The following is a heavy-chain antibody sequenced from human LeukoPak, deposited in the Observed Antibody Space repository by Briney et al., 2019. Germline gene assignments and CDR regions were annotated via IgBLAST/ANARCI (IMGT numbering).Heavy chain of an antibody. V-gene: IGHV3-48*01. CDR2: ISSSSSTI. CDR1: GFTFSSYS. D-gene: IGHD1-26*01. Sequence: GGSLRLSCAASGFTFSSYSMNWVRQAPGKGLEWVSYISSSSSTIYYADSVKGRFTISRDNAKNSLYLQMNSLRAEDTAVYYCARGRMGAMYYFDYWGQGTLVTVSS. CDR3: ARGRMGAMYYFDY. J-gene: IGHJ4*02.